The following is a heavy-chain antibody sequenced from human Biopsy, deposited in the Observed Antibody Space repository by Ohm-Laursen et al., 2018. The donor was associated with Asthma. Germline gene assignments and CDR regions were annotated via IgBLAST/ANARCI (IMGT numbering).Heavy chain of an antibody. J-gene: IGHJ6*02. V-gene: IGHV3-30*03. Sequence: SLRLSCAASGFTFRNFGMHWVRQAPGKGLEWVALISSDVREWYADSVKGRFTISRDNSKNTLDLQMNSLRGDDTAVYYCARSDDMGVWGQGTTVTVSS. CDR2: ISSDVRE. CDR1: GFTFRNFG. CDR3: ARSDDMGV.